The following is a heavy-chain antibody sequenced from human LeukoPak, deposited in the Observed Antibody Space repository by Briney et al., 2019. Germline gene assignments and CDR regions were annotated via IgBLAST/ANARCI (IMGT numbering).Heavy chain of an antibody. Sequence: GGSLRLSCAASGFTFSSYSMNWVRQAPGKGLEWVSSFSSSSSYIYYADSVKGRFTISRDNAKNSLYLQMNSLRAEDTAVYYCARGWFGELFEWFDPWGQGTLVTVSS. D-gene: IGHD3-10*01. CDR1: GFTFSSYS. V-gene: IGHV3-21*01. CDR2: FSSSSSYI. CDR3: ARGWFGELFEWFDP. J-gene: IGHJ5*02.